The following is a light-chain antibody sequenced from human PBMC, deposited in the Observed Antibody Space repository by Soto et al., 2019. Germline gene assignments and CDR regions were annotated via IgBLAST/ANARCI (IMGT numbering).Light chain of an antibody. V-gene: IGLV1-40*01. CDR3: QSYDSSLSGWV. CDR2: GNS. Sequence: QSVLTQPPSVCGAPGQRVTISCTESSSNIGAGYDVHWYQQLPGTAPKLLIYGNSNRPSGVPDRFSGSKSGTSASLAITGLQAEDEADYYCQSYDSSLSGWVFGGGTKLTVL. J-gene: IGLJ3*02. CDR1: SSNIGAGYD.